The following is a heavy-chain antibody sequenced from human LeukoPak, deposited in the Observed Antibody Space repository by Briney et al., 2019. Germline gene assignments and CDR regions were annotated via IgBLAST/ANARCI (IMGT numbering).Heavy chain of an antibody. J-gene: IGHJ4*02. CDR3: AKGGSGWSRDYFDC. CDR2: ISNGASTT. Sequence: GGSLRLSCAASGFTFSSYAMGWVRQAPGKGLEWVSSISNGASTTSYADSVKGRFTISRDNSKNTLYLQMNSLRAEDTAAYYCAKGGSGWSRDYFDCWGQGTLVTVSS. V-gene: IGHV3-23*01. CDR1: GFTFSSYA. D-gene: IGHD6-19*01.